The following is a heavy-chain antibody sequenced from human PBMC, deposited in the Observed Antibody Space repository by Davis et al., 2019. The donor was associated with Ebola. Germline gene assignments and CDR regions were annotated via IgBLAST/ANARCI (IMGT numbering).Heavy chain of an antibody. CDR1: GGSISSYY. CDR2: INHSGST. Sequence: SETLSLTCTVSGGSISSYYWSWIRQPPGKGLEWIGEINHSGSTYYNPSLKSRVTISVDTSKNQFSLKLSSVTAADTAVYYCASGTIFGVVRYYYYGMDVWGQGTTVTVSS. V-gene: IGHV4-34*01. D-gene: IGHD3-3*01. CDR3: ASGTIFGVVRYYYYGMDV. J-gene: IGHJ6*02.